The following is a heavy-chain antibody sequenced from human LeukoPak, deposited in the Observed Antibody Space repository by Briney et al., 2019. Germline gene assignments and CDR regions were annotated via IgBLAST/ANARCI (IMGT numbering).Heavy chain of an antibody. CDR2: ISSSGSTI. D-gene: IGHD3-22*01. CDR3: ARWIDYYDSSGYYGFDY. CDR1: GFTFSSYE. J-gene: IGHJ4*02. Sequence: PGGSLRLSCAASGFTFSSYEMNWVRQAPGKGLEGVSYISSSGSTIYYADSVKGRFTISRDNAKNSLYLQMNSLRAEDTAVYYCARWIDYYDSSGYYGFDYWGQGTLVTVSS. V-gene: IGHV3-48*03.